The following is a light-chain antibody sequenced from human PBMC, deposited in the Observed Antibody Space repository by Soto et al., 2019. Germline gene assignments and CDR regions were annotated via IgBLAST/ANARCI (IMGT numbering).Light chain of an antibody. Sequence: QSVLTQPSSVSGSPGQSITLSCTGTSSDIGASNYVSWYQQQPGQAPKLMISDVNNRPSGISDRFSVSKSGNTASLTISGLQAEDEADYYCYSWNSNSDTHYVFGTGTKLTVL. V-gene: IGLV2-14*03. CDR1: SSDIGASNY. CDR2: DVN. J-gene: IGLJ1*01. CDR3: YSWNSNSDTHYV.